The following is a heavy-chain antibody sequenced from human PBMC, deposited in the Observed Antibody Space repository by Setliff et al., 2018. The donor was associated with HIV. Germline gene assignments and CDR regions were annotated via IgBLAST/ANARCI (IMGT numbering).Heavy chain of an antibody. CDR1: GFTFSSYS. J-gene: IGHJ6*03. CDR3: ARDSSRGYLDWLTLKYYYSYYIDV. V-gene: IGHV3-48*01. Sequence: GGSLRLSCAASGFTFSSYSMNWVRQTPGKGLEWVSYISSSDTTIYYADSVKGRFTISRDNAKNSLYLQMSSLRAEDTAVYYCARDSSRGYLDWLTLKYYYSYYIDVCGKGTTVIVSS. CDR2: ISSSDTTI. D-gene: IGHD3-9*01.